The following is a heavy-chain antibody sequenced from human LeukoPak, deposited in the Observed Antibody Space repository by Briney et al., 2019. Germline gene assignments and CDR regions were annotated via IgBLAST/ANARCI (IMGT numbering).Heavy chain of an antibody. J-gene: IGHJ4*02. D-gene: IGHD5-18*01. V-gene: IGHV4-34*01. CDR3: ARGPPDMDTAMVD. Sequence: SETLSLTCAVYGGSFSGYYWSWLPQPPGKGLEWIGEINHRGSPNYNPSLKSRVTISVDTSKNQFSLKLSSVTAADTAVYYCARGPPDMDTAMVDWGQGTLVTVSS. CDR1: GGSFSGYY. CDR2: INHRGSP.